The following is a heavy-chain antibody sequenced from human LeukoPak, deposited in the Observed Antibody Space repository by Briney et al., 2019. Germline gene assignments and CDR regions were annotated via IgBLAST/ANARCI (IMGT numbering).Heavy chain of an antibody. D-gene: IGHD3-22*01. J-gene: IGHJ5*02. CDR1: GGSISSGGYY. CDR2: IYYSGST. V-gene: IGHV4-31*03. Sequence: PSETLSLTCTVSGGSISSGGYYWSWIRQHPGKGLEWIGYIYYSGSTYYNPSLKSRVTISVDTSKNQFSLKLSSVTAADTAVYYCARAPYVSSGYYPNWFDPWGQGTLVTVSS. CDR3: ARAPYVSSGYYPNWFDP.